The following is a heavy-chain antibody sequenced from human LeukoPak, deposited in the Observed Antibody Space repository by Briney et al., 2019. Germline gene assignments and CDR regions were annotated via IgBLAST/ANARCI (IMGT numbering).Heavy chain of an antibody. CDR2: INHSGST. CDR1: GGSFSGYY. J-gene: IGHJ4*02. D-gene: IGHD3-10*01. Sequence: SETLSLTCAVYGGSFSGYYWSWIRQPPGKGLEWIGEINHSGSTNYNPSLKSRVTISVDTSKNQFSLKLSSVTAADTAVYYCARIRFGELGADYWGQGTLVTVSS. CDR3: ARIRFGELGADY. V-gene: IGHV4-34*01.